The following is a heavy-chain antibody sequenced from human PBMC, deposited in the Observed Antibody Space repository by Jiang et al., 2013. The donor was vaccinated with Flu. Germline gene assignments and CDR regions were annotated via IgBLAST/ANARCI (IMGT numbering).Heavy chain of an antibody. J-gene: IGHJ6*02. CDR3: ARGWLGEFSGIYGMDV. CDR1: ASTFTNYA. CDR2: INAATGNT. Sequence: SGAEVKKPGASVKVSCKASASTFTNYAIHWVRQAPGQGLEWMGWINAATGNTKYSQKFQGRVTITRDTSASTAYMELSSLTSEDTAVYYCARGWLGEFSGIYGMDVWGQGTTVTVSS. D-gene: IGHD3-10*01. V-gene: IGHV1-3*01.